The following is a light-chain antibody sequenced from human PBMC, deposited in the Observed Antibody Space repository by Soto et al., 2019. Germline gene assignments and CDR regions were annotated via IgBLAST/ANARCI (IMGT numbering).Light chain of an antibody. J-gene: IGKJ1*01. CDR3: QHYSNWRPWT. V-gene: IGKV3-15*01. CDR1: QSVGSN. CDR2: GAS. Sequence: EILMTQSPCTLPVSPGERATLSCRVSQSVGSNLAWYQQKPGQAPRLLIYGASTRAAGIPVRFTGSGSGTEFTLTISSLQYDDFALDYCQHYSNWRPWTFGRGTKVDIK.